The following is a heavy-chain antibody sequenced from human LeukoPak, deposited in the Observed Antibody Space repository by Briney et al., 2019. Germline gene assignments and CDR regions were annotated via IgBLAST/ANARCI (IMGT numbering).Heavy chain of an antibody. CDR2: ISYTGST. V-gene: IGHV4-61*01. D-gene: IGHD2-2*01. CDR1: GGPVSSFSYY. CDR3: ARLYCSRTSCYYGS. J-gene: IGHJ5*02. Sequence: SETLSLTCTVSGGPVSSFSYYWNWIRQPPGRRLEWIGYISYTGSTNYTPSLKSRVTISVDTSKNQFSLKLSSVTAADTAVYYCARLYCSRTSCYYGSWGQGTLVTVSS.